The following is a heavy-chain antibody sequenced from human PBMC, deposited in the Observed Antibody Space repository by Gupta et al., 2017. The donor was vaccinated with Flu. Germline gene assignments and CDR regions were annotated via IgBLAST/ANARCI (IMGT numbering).Heavy chain of an antibody. CDR2: IIPTFDTT. J-gene: IGHJ6*02. D-gene: IGHD2-21*01. CDR1: SSYA. V-gene: IGHV1-69*06. CDR3: ARGSPRTVIVMGYYYSLDV. Sequence: SSYAISWVRQAPGQGLEWMGGIIPTFDTTHYAQKFQGRVTITADKSTSTAYMELTSLKSDDTAIYYCARGSPRTVIVMGYYYSLDVWGQGTTVSVSS.